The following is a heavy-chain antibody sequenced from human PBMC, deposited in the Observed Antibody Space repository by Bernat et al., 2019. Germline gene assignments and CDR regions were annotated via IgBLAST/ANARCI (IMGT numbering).Heavy chain of an antibody. CDR3: ARGGGRLTTVTPMDY. J-gene: IGHJ4*02. CDR1: GGSISSDF. D-gene: IGHD4-17*01. V-gene: IGHV4-59*12. CDR2: ISYSGST. Sequence: QVQLQQWGAGLLKPSETLSLTCTVSGGSISSDFWSWIRQPPGKGLEWIGYISYSGSTNYNPSLKSRVTISIDTSKNQFSLKLRSVTAADTAVYYCARGGGRLTTVTPMDYWGQGTLVTVSS.